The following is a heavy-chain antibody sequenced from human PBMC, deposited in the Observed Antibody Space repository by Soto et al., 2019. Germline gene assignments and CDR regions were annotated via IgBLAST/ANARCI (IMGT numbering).Heavy chain of an antibody. J-gene: IGHJ4*02. CDR2: IIASGGST. V-gene: IGHV3-23*01. D-gene: IGHD4-17*01. CDR1: GFDFSGYA. CDR3: AKDWPGTSSVTSDY. Sequence: EVHLLESGGDSVQPGGSLRLSCVASGFDFSGYAMTCVRQAPGKGLEWVSAIIASGGSTYYTDSVRGRFNIYRDNSKNTLYLQMNSLTPEDTAIYYCAKDWPGTSSVTSDYWGQGTLVTVSS.